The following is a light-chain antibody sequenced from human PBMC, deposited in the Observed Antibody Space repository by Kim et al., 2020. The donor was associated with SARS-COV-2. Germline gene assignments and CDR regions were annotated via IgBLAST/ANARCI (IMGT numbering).Light chain of an antibody. J-gene: IGLJ1*01. CDR2: EVS. CDR3: NSYAGSTYYL. CDR1: GSDVGRYNY. V-gene: IGLV2-8*01. Sequence: GQSFTISCTGTGSDVGRYNYVSWYQQHPGKAPKLIIFEVSQRPSGVPDRFSGSKSGNTASLTVSGLQAEDEADYYCNSYAGSTYYLFGTGTKVTVL.